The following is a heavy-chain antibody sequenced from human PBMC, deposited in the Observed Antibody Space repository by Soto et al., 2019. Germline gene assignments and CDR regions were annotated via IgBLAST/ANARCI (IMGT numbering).Heavy chain of an antibody. V-gene: IGHV3-33*01. CDR2: IWYDGSNK. J-gene: IGHJ4*02. Sequence: QVQLVESGGGVVQPGRSLRLSCAASGFTFSSYGMHWVRQAPGKGLEWVAVIWYDGSNKYYADSVKGRFTISRDNSKNTLYLLMNSLRAEDTAVYYCARDDDYGDNWGQGTLVTVSS. CDR1: GFTFSSYG. CDR3: ARDDDYGDN.